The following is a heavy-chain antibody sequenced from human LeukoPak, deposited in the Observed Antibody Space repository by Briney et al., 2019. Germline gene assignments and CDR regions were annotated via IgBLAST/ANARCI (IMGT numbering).Heavy chain of an antibody. J-gene: IGHJ4*02. CDR1: GFTFSSYE. D-gene: IGHD3-22*01. V-gene: IGHV3-48*03. CDR3: ARDSSGYYFFDY. Sequence: GGTLRLSCAASGFTFSSYEMNWVRQAPGKGLEWVSYISSSSSTIYYADYVKGRFTISRSDAKNSLYLQMNSSKAKATALYSCARDSSGYYFFDYWGQGTLVTVSS. CDR2: ISSSSSTI.